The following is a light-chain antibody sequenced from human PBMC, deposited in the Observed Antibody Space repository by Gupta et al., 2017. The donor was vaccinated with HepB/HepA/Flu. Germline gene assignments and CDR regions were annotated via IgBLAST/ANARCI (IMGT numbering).Light chain of an antibody. J-gene: IGLJ2*01. CDR1: SSNIGAGYD. CDR2: SNS. Sequence: QPALTQPPSVSGAPGLRVTIPCTGSSSNIGAGYDVHWYQQLPGTAPKLLIYSNSNRPSGVPDRFSGSKSGTSASLAITGLQAEDEADYYCQSYDSSLSGSYVVFGGGTKLTVL. CDR3: QSYDSSLSGSYVV. V-gene: IGLV1-40*01.